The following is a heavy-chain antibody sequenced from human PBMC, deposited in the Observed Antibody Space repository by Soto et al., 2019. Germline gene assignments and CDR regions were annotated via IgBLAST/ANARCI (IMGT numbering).Heavy chain of an antibody. CDR2: ISAYNGNT. CDR1: GYTFTSYG. CDR3: AREAAGTRGLTATYNWFDP. V-gene: IGHV1-18*01. D-gene: IGHD6-13*01. J-gene: IGHJ5*02. Sequence: ASVKVSCKASGYTFTSYGISWVRQAPGQGLEWMGWISAYNGNTNYAQKLQGRVTMTTDTSTSTAYMELRSLRSDDTAVYYCAREAAGTRGLTATYNWFDPLGQGTLVTVSS.